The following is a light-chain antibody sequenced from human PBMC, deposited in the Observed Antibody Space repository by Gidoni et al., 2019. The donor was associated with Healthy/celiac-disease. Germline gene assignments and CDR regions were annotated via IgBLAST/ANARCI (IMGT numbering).Light chain of an antibody. CDR2: GAS. J-gene: IGKJ5*01. CDR3: QQYGSSPRT. Sequence: EIVLTQSPGTLSLSPGERATLSCRARQSVSSTNLAWYQQKPGKAPRLLIYGASSRATGIPDRFSGSGSGTDFTLTISRLEPEDFAVYYCQQYGSSPRTFGQGTRLEIK. CDR1: QSVSSTN. V-gene: IGKV3-20*01.